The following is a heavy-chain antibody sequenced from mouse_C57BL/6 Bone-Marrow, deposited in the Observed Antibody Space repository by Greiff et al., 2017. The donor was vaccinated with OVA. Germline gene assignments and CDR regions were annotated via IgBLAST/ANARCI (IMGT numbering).Heavy chain of an antibody. CDR3: ARVYYGSRAWFAY. D-gene: IGHD1-1*01. Sequence: VKLMESGAELMKPGASVKLSCKATGYTFTGYWIEWVKQRPGHGLEWIGEILPGSGSTNYSEKFKGKATFTADTSSNTAYMQLSSLTTEDSAIYYCARVYYGSRAWFAYWGQGTLVTVSA. CDR2: ILPGSGST. CDR1: GYTFTGYW. J-gene: IGHJ3*01. V-gene: IGHV1-9*01.